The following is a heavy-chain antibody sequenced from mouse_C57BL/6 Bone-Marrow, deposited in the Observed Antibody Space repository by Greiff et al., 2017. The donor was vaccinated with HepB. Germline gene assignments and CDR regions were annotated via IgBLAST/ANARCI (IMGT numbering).Heavy chain of an antibody. CDR1: GFTFSSYA. V-gene: IGHV5-4*01. J-gene: IGHJ4*01. Sequence: SGFTFSSYAMSWVRQTPEKRLEWVATISDGGSYTYYPDNVKGRFTISRDNAKNNLYLQMSHLKSEDTAMYYCARDMDYYAMDYWGQGTSVTVSS. CDR3: ARDMDYYAMDY. D-gene: IGHD1-1*02. CDR2: ISDGGSYT.